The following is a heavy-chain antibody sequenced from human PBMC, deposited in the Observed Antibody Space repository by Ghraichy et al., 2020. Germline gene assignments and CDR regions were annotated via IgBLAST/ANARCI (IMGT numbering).Heavy chain of an antibody. V-gene: IGHV4-34*01. CDR2: INHSGST. Sequence: SQTLSLTCAVYGGSFSGYYWSWIRQPPGKGLEWIGEINHSGSTNYNPSLKSRVTISVDTSKNQFSLKLSSVTAADTAVYYCASGRAWLRSCYYYGMDVWGQGTTVTVSS. J-gene: IGHJ6*02. D-gene: IGHD5-12*01. CDR1: GGSFSGYY. CDR3: ASGRAWLRSCYYYGMDV.